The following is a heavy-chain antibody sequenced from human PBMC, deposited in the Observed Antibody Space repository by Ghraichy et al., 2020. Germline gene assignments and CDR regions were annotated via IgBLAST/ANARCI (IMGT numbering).Heavy chain of an antibody. V-gene: IGHV3-23*01. J-gene: IGHJ5*02. D-gene: IGHD3-10*01. CDR3: AKDPYGSGNWFDP. CDR2: ISGSGGTT. Sequence: GGSLRLSCAASGFTFSSYAMSLVRQAPGKGLEWVSVISGSGGTTNYADSVKGRFTISRDNSKNTLYLQMNSLRAEDTAVYYCAKDPYGSGNWFDPWGQGTLVTVSS. CDR1: GFTFSSYA.